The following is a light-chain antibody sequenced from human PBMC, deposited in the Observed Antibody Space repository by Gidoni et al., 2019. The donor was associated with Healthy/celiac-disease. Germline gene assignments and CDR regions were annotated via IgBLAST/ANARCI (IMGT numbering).Light chain of an antibody. Sequence: EIVMTQSPATLTVSPGERATCPSRPSQSGSSNLAWYQQKPGQEPRLLLYGASSSATSIPARFSSSGSATTVSLITSSLQSADFAAYYCQQYSYWPPWTFGPGTKVEIK. CDR3: QQYSYWPPWT. V-gene: IGKV3-15*01. CDR1: QSGSSN. J-gene: IGKJ1*01. CDR2: GAS.